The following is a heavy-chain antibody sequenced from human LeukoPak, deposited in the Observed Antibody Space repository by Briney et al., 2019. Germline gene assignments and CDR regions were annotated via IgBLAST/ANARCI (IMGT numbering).Heavy chain of an antibody. Sequence: GGSLRLSCAASGFTFSSYSMNWVRQAPGKGLEWVSSISSSGSYIYYADSVKGRFTISRDNAKNSLYLQMNSLRAEDTAVYYCARDGRFCGWGQGTLVTVSS. CDR2: ISSSGSYI. D-gene: IGHD3-3*01. J-gene: IGHJ4*02. CDR3: ARDGRFCG. V-gene: IGHV3-21*01. CDR1: GFTFSSYS.